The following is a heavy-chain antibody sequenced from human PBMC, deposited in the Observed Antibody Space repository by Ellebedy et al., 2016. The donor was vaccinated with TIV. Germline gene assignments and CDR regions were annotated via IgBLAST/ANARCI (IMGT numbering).Heavy chain of an antibody. Sequence: PGGSLRLSCAASGFTFNSYGMNWVRQAPGRGLEWVSYISSDGTNTYYADTVEGRLSISRDNAQNSLYLHMNSLRDEDTAVYYCARDRSLYNGTYHKAFDIWGPGAMVTVSS. J-gene: IGHJ3*02. D-gene: IGHD5-24*01. CDR3: ARDRSLYNGTYHKAFDI. CDR1: GFTFNSYG. CDR2: ISSDGTNT. V-gene: IGHV3-48*02.